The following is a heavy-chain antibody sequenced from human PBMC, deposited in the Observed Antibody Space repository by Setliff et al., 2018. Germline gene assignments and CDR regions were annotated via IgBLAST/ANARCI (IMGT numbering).Heavy chain of an antibody. CDR1: GGSISSSSYY. Sequence: PSETLSLTCTVSGGSISSSSYYWGWIRQPPGKGLEWIGSIYYSGSTYYNPSLKSRVTISVDTSKNQFSLKLSSVTAADTAVYYCAGYSGYGGDDYWGQGTLVPS. CDR3: AGYSGYGGDDY. D-gene: IGHD5-12*01. CDR2: IYYSGST. J-gene: IGHJ4*02. V-gene: IGHV4-39*01.